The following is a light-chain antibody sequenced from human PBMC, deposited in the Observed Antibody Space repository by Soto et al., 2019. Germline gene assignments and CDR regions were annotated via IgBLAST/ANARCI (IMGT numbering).Light chain of an antibody. CDR2: SND. J-gene: IGLJ3*02. V-gene: IGLV1-47*02. CDR1: TSNMRNND. Sequence: QSVLTQPPSASGTPGQTVTISCSGSTSNMRNNDVYWYQQLPGTAPKLLIYSNDQRPSGVPDRFSGSKSGTSASLAISGLRSEDEADYYCAAWDDSLTGWMFGGGTQLPS. CDR3: AAWDDSLTGWM.